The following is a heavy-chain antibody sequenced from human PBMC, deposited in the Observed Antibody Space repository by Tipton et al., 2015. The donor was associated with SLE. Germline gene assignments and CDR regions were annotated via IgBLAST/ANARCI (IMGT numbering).Heavy chain of an antibody. CDR3: ARDVPGITMVQGDALDI. Sequence: TLSLTCSVSGGSVISSPHHWGWIRQPPGRGLEWIGSSHYNEGSSQRPSLRSRVTISVDTSKNQFSLKLSSVTAADTAVYYCARDVPGITMVQGDALDIWGQGTMVTVSS. D-gene: IGHD3-10*01. CDR1: GGSVISSPHH. J-gene: IGHJ3*02. V-gene: IGHV4-39*07. CDR2: SHYNEGS.